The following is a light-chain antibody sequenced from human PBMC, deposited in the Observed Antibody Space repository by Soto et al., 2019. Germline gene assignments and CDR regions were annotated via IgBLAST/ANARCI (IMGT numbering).Light chain of an antibody. CDR1: QSVSSN. V-gene: IGKV3-15*01. Sequence: EIVMTQSPATLSVSPGERATLSCRASQSVSSNLAWYQQKPGQAPRLLIYGASTRATGIPASVSGSGSGTDFTLTISSLQSEDFAVYYCQQYNNWWTFGQGTKVEIK. CDR3: QQYNNWWT. CDR2: GAS. J-gene: IGKJ1*01.